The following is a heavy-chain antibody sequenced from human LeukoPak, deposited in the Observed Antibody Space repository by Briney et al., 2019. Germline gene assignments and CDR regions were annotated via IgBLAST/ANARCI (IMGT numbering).Heavy chain of an antibody. J-gene: IGHJ4*02. V-gene: IGHV3-15*01. CDR1: GFTFSHAW. Sequence: GGSLRLSCAASGFTFSHAWMSWVRQAPGKGLEWVGRIKSKTDGGTTDYAAPVKGRFTISRDDSKTTLFLQMNSLKSEDTAVYYCSTAPGSISSQGTPFDYWGQGTLVTVSS. CDR3: STAPGSISSQGTPFDY. CDR2: IKSKTDGGTT. D-gene: IGHD3-10*01.